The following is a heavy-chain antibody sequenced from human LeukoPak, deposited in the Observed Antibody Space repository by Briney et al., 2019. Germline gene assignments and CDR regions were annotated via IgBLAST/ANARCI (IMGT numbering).Heavy chain of an antibody. CDR1: GYTFTSYG. CDR3: GRDGALWFGSKPNSDY. V-gene: IGHV1-18*01. D-gene: IGHD3-10*01. CDR2: ISAYNGNT. Sequence: ASVKVSCKASGYTFTSYGISWVRQAPGQGLEWMGWISAYNGNTNYAQKLQGRVTMTTDTSTSTAYMELRSLRSDDTAVYYCGRDGALWFGSKPNSDYWGQGTLVTVSS. J-gene: IGHJ4*02.